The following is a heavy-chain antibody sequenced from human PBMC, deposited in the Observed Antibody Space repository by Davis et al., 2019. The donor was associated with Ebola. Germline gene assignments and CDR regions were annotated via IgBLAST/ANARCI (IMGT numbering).Heavy chain of an antibody. CDR3: ARGVPAAMIREGDYFDY. CDR2: INHSGST. J-gene: IGHJ4*02. Sequence: PGGSLRLSCAVYGGSFSGYYWSWIRQPPGKGLEWIGEINHSGSTNYNPSLKSRVTISVDTSKNQFSLKLSSVTAADTAVYYCARGVPAAMIREGDYFDYWGQGTLVTVSS. V-gene: IGHV4-34*01. D-gene: IGHD2-2*01. CDR1: GGSFSGYY.